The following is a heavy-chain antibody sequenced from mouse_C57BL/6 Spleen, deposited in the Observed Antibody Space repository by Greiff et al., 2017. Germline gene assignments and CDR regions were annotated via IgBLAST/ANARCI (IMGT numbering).Heavy chain of an antibody. Sequence: EVKLMESGGGLVKPGGSLKLSCAASGFTFSSYTMSWVRQTPEKRLEWVATISGGGGNTYYPDSVKGRFTISRDHAKNPLYLQMSSLRSEDTALYYCARHMYYFDYWGQGTTLTVSS. V-gene: IGHV5-9*01. CDR3: ARHMYYFDY. CDR2: ISGGGGNT. CDR1: GFTFSSYT. J-gene: IGHJ2*01.